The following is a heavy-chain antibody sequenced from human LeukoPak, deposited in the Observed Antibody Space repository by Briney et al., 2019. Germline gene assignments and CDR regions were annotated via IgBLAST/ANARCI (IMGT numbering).Heavy chain of an antibody. J-gene: IGHJ4*02. CDR1: GFTFSSYS. CDR2: ISSSSSYI. D-gene: IGHD6-19*01. CDR3: ARDSSGWYPGFDY. Sequence: SGGSLRLSCAASGFTFSSYSMNWVRQAPGKGLEWVSSISSSSSYIYYADSVKGRFTISRDNAKNSLYLQMSSLRAEDTAVYYCARDSSGWYPGFDYWGQGTLVTVSS. V-gene: IGHV3-21*01.